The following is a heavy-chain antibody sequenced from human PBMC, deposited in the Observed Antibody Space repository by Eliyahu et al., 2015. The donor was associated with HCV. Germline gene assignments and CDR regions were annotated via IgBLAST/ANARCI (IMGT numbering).Heavy chain of an antibody. V-gene: IGHV1-3*01. D-gene: IGHD5-12*01. CDR3: ARGTPVVTIDVYYFDY. CDR2: INLDHGST. Sequence: QVQLVQSGAEVKKPGASVKVSCKASGYTFTTYALHWVRQAPGQSLEWMAWINLDHGSTKYSQKFQGRVTISRDTSATTAYMELSSLRSEDTAVYYCARGTPVVTIDVYYFDYWGQGALVTVSS. J-gene: IGHJ4*02. CDR1: GYTFTTYA.